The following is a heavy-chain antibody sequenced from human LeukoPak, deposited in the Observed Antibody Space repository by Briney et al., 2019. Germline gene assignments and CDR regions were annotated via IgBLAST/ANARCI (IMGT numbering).Heavy chain of an antibody. Sequence: GGSLRLSCAASGFTVSGNYMSWVRQAPGKGLEWVSVIYSGGSTYYADSVKGRFTISRDNSKNTLYLQMNSLRAEDTAVYYCARAPYGDYGYDYWGQGTLVTVSS. V-gene: IGHV3-66*02. CDR3: ARAPYGDYGYDY. D-gene: IGHD4-17*01. CDR2: IYSGGST. J-gene: IGHJ4*02. CDR1: GFTVSGNY.